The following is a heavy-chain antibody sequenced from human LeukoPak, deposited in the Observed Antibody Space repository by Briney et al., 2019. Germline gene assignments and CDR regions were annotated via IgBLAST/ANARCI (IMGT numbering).Heavy chain of an antibody. CDR3: AKDFWSGYYKGYFQH. CDR1: GFTFSSYA. D-gene: IGHD3-3*01. CDR2: ISGSGGST. V-gene: IGHV3-23*01. Sequence: GGSLRLSCAASGFTFSSYAMSWVRQAPGKGLEWVSAISGSGGSTYYADSVKGRFTISRDNSKNTLYLQMNSLRAEDTAVYYCAKDFWSGYYKGYFQHWGQGTLVTVSS. J-gene: IGHJ1*01.